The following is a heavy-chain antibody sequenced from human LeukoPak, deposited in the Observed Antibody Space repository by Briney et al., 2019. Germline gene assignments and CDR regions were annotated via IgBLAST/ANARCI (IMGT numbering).Heavy chain of an antibody. J-gene: IGHJ3*02. Sequence: ASVKVSCKASGYTFTGYYLHWLRQAPGQGLEWMGWINPNTGGTKYAQKFQGRVTMTRDTSISTAYMELTSLRSDDTAVYFCARERGYCGSTSCYTSDAFDIWGQGTMVTVSS. CDR3: ARERGYCGSTSCYTSDAFDI. V-gene: IGHV1-2*02. CDR2: INPNTGGT. D-gene: IGHD2-2*02. CDR1: GYTFTGYY.